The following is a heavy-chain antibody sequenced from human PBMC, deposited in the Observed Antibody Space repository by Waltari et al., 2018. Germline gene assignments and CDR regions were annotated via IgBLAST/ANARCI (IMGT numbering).Heavy chain of an antibody. V-gene: IGHV3-48*01. D-gene: IGHD5-12*01. J-gene: IGHJ3*02. CDR1: GFTFITYN. CDR2: ISSSTTT. Sequence: EVQLAESGGALVQPGESLRLSCAASGFTFITYNMNWVRQAPGKGLEWVSYISSSTTTYYADYVKGRFTISRDNAKNSLYLQMNSLRAEDTALYYCARGRDGYIQDVFDIWGQGTMVSVSS. CDR3: ARGRDGYIQDVFDI.